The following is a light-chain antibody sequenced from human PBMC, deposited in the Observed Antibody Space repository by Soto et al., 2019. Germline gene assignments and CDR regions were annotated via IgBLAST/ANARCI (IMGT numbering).Light chain of an antibody. CDR1: QSVSSSY. J-gene: IGKJ1*01. V-gene: IGKV3-20*01. Sequence: EIVLTQSPGTLSLSPGERATLSCRASQSVSSSYLAWYQQKPGQAPRHLLYGASSRAIGIPDRFSGSGSGTDCTLAISRLEPEEFAVYYCQQYGSSPWTFGQGTKVEIK. CDR3: QQYGSSPWT. CDR2: GAS.